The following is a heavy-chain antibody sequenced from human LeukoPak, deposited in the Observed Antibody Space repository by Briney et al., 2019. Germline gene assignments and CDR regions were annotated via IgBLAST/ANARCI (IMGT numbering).Heavy chain of an antibody. V-gene: IGHV3-15*04. CDR2: IESKIDGGTT. CDR3: TTLGIVAAGDY. Sequence: GGSLRLSCAASGFTFSNAWMSWVRQAPGKGLEWVGRIESKIDGGTTDYAAPVKGRFTISRDDSKNTLYLQMNSLKTEDTAVYYCTTLGIVAAGDYWGQGTLVTVTS. J-gene: IGHJ4*02. D-gene: IGHD6-13*01. CDR1: GFTFSNAW.